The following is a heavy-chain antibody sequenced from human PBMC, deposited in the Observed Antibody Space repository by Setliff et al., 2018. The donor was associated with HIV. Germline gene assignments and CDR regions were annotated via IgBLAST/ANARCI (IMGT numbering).Heavy chain of an antibody. V-gene: IGHV1-69*02. CDR3: VRGVQSPPHYSYYYMDV. D-gene: IGHD3-3*01. J-gene: IGHJ6*03. CDR1: RSTFNSHT. Sequence: SVKVSCKASRSTFNSHTINWVRQAPGQGLDWMGRIIPILGVANYAQRFQGRVTITADKSTSTAYMELTSLRFDDTAMYYCVRGVQSPPHYSYYYMDVWGEGTMVTVSS. CDR2: IIPILGVA.